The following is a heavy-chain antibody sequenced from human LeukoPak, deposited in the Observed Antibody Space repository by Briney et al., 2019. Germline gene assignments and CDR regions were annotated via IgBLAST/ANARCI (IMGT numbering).Heavy chain of an antibody. J-gene: IGHJ3*02. Sequence: GGSLRLSCAASGFTFSSYSMNWVRQAPGKGLEWVSYISSSSSTIYYADSVKGRFTISRDNAKNSLYLQMNSLRAEDTAVYYCARDQRLYYDSSGYYYYAFDIWGQGTMVTVSS. D-gene: IGHD3-22*01. CDR3: ARDQRLYYDSSGYYYYAFDI. CDR2: ISSSSSTI. V-gene: IGHV3-48*01. CDR1: GFTFSSYS.